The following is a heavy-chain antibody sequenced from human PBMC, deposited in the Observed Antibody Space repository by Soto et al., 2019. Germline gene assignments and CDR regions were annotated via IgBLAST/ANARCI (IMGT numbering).Heavy chain of an antibody. CDR2: TSPAGSST. D-gene: IGHD5-12*01. CDR1: VFTVTSYW. Sequence: DVQLVESGGGIVQPGGSLRLSCAASVFTVTSYWMHWVRQAPGKGLVWVSRTSPAGSSTYYADFVRGRFTISKDTAKNTLYLQINSLGAEDPAVYYCARGNTGYGNFDYWGQGTLVTVSS. CDR3: ARGNTGYGNFDY. V-gene: IGHV3-74*01. J-gene: IGHJ4*02.